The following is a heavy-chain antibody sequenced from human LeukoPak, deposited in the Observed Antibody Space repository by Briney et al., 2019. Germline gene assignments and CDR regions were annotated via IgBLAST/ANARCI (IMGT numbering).Heavy chain of an antibody. V-gene: IGHV1-2*02. CDR1: GYTFTGYY. CDR2: INPNSGGT. Sequence: GASVKVSCKASGYTFTGYYMHWVRQGPGQGLEWMGWINPNSGGTNYAQKFQGRVTMTRDTSISTAYMELSRLRSDDTAVYYCARVAGNAGLGAFDIWGQGTMVTVSS. J-gene: IGHJ3*02. D-gene: IGHD4-23*01. CDR3: ARVAGNAGLGAFDI.